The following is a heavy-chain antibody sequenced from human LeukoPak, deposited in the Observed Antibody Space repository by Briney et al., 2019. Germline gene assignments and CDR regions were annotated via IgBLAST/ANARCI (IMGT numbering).Heavy chain of an antibody. Sequence: PGGSLRLSCAASGFTVSSNYMSWVRQAPGKGLEWVSGIYSGSSTYYEDSVEGRFTISRDNSKNTLYLQMNSRSADDAAVYYWGRDIPYDFWSGYYTHWGQGTLVTVSS. D-gene: IGHD3-3*01. J-gene: IGHJ4*02. CDR3: GRDIPYDFWSGYYTH. CDR2: IYSGSST. V-gene: IGHV3-66*02. CDR1: GFTVSSNY.